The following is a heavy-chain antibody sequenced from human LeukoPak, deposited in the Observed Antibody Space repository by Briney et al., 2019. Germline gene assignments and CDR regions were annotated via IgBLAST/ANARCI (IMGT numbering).Heavy chain of an antibody. CDR1: GGSISSYY. V-gene: IGHV4-59*08. CDR3: ARRTLDAFDI. J-gene: IGHJ3*02. CDR2: IYYSGST. Sequence: SETLSLTCTVSGGSISSYYWSWIRQPPGKGLEWIGYIYYSGSTNYNPSLKSRVTISVDTSKNQFSLKLSSVTAADTAVYYCARRTLDAFDIRGQGTMVTVSS.